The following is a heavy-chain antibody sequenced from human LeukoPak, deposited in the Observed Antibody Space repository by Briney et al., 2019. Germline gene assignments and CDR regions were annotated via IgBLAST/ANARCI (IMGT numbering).Heavy chain of an antibody. V-gene: IGHV3-21*01. J-gene: IGHJ4*02. Sequence: GGSLRLSCAASGFTFSSYSINWVRQAPGKGLEWVSSISSGSSYIFYADSVKGRFTISRDNAKNSLYLQMNSLRAEDTAVYYCAREFFDREGGTTVLDYWGQGTLVTVSS. CDR2: ISSGSSYI. CDR3: AREFFDREGGTTVLDY. CDR1: GFTFSSYS. D-gene: IGHD1-26*01.